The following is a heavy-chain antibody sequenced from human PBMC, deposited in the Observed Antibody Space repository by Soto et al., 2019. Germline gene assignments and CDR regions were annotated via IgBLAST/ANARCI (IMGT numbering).Heavy chain of an antibody. Sequence: SETLSLTCTVSGGSISRYYWSWIRQPPGKGLEWIGYIYYSGSTNYNPSLKSRVTISVDTSKNQFSLKLSSVTAADTAVYYWARGRGYSGYALDYWGQGTLVTVSS. CDR2: IYYSGST. D-gene: IGHD5-12*01. CDR1: GGSISRYY. V-gene: IGHV4-59*01. J-gene: IGHJ4*02. CDR3: ARGRGYSGYALDY.